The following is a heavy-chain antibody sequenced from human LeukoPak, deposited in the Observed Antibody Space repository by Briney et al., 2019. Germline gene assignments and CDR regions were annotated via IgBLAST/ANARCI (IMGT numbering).Heavy chain of an antibody. Sequence: SETLSLTCTVSGGSISSSSYYWGRIRQPPGKGLEWIGSIYYSGSTYYNPSLKSRVTISVDTSKNQFSLKLSSVTAADTAVYYCAIGGSSGYSLLYYFDYWGQGTLVTVSS. J-gene: IGHJ4*02. CDR3: AIGGSSGYSLLYYFDY. D-gene: IGHD3-22*01. V-gene: IGHV4-39*01. CDR2: IYYSGST. CDR1: GGSISSSSYY.